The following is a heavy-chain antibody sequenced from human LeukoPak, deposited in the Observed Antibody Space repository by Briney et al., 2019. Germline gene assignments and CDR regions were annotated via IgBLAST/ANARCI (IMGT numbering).Heavy chain of an antibody. V-gene: IGHV3-53*01. CDR1: GFTVSSNY. D-gene: IGHD4-17*01. CDR2: IYSGGTT. CDR3: AREYGRL. Sequence: AGGSLILSCGASGFTVSSNYMSWVRRARGKGLGWVSAIYSGGTTYYADSVKGRLTISRDNSKNTLYLQMNSLRAEDTAVYYCAREYGRLWGQGTLVTVSS. J-gene: IGHJ4*02.